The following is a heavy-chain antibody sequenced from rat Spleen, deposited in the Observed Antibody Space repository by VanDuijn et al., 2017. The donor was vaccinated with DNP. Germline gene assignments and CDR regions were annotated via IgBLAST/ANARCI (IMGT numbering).Heavy chain of an antibody. Sequence: EVQLVESGGDLVQPGRSLKLSCVASGFTFSNYWMTWIRQVPGRGLEWVASITSSGGSIYYPDSVKGRFTISRDDAKNTLYLQMNNLRSEDTATYYCAARYSSSWFAYWGQGTLVTVSS. V-gene: IGHV5-31*01. CDR1: GFTFSNYW. D-gene: IGHD1-2*01. CDR3: AARYSSSWFAY. J-gene: IGHJ3*01. CDR2: ITSSGGSI.